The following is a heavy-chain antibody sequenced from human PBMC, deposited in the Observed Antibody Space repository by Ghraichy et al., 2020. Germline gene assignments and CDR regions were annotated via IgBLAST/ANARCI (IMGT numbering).Heavy chain of an antibody. Sequence: GESLNISCEVSGLTFSGSAIHWVRQASGKGLEWVSRIRSKPNGYATAYAASVKGRFTISRDDSRNTAFLQMNSLKTDDTAVYYCTRGYCSGATCTAFDYWGQGTLVTVSS. CDR3: TRGYCSGATCTAFDY. CDR1: GLTFSGSA. J-gene: IGHJ4*01. V-gene: IGHV3-73*01. CDR2: IRSKPNGYAT. D-gene: IGHD2-15*01.